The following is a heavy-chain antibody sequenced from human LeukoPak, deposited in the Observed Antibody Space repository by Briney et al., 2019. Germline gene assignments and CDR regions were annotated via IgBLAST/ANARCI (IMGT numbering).Heavy chain of an antibody. D-gene: IGHD6-6*01. J-gene: IGHJ4*02. CDR1: GGSISSYY. V-gene: IGHV4-59*01. Sequence: SETLSLTCTVSGGSISSYYWSWIRQPPGKGLEWIGYIYYSGSTNYNPSLKSRATISVDTSKNQFSLKLSSVTAADTAVYYCARAGERRAARFDYWGQGTLVTVSS. CDR3: ARAGERRAARFDY. CDR2: IYYSGST.